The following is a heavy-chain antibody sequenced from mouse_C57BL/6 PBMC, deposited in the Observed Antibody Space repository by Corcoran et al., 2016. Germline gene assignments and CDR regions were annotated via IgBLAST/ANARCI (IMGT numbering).Heavy chain of an antibody. CDR2: INPNNGGT. Sequence: EVQLQQSGPELVKPGASVKIPCKASGYTFTDYNMDWVKQSHGKSLEWIGDINPNNGGTIYNQKFKGKATLTVDKSSSTAYMELRSLTSEDTAVYYCASRRDLGLDYYAMDYWGQGTSVTVSS. V-gene: IGHV1-18*01. CDR3: ASRRDLGLDYYAMDY. CDR1: GYTFTDYN. J-gene: IGHJ4*01.